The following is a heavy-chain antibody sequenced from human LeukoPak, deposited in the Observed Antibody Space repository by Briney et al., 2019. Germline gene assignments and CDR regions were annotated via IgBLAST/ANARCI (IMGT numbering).Heavy chain of an antibody. D-gene: IGHD3-22*01. J-gene: IGHJ5*02. CDR3: AKDPNYYDTNWFDP. CDR2: ISGSGGST. V-gene: IGHV3-23*01. Sequence: PGGSLRLSCAASGFTFSSYAMSWVRQAPGKGLEWVSAISGSGGSTYYTDSVKGRFTISRDNSKNTLYLQMNSLRAEDTAVYYCAKDPNYYDTNWFDPWGQGTLVTVSS. CDR1: GFTFSSYA.